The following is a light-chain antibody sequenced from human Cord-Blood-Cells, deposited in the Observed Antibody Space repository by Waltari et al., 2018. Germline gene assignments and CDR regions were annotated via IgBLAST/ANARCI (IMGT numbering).Light chain of an antibody. V-gene: IGLV2-11*01. CDR3: CSYAGSYPYV. J-gene: IGLJ1*01. CDR2: DVS. CDR1: SSDVGGYNY. Sequence: QSALTQPRSVSGSPGQSVTISCTGTSSDVGGYNYVSWYQQHPGTAPKLMIYDVSKRPSGVPDRFSGSKSGNTASLTISGLQAEDEADYYCCSYAGSYPYVFGTWTKVTVL.